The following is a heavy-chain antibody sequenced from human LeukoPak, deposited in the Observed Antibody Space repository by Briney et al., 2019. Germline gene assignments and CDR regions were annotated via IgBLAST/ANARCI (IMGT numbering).Heavy chain of an antibody. D-gene: IGHD2-2*01. CDR2: INAGNGNT. CDR1: GYTFTTYA. V-gene: IGHV1-3*01. CDR3: ASRRQYCSTTSCSATFDI. J-gene: IGHJ3*02. Sequence: ASVKVSCKASGYTFTTYAMHWVRQAPGQRLEWMGWINAGNGNTKYSQKFQGRVTITRDTSASTAYMELSSLRSEDTAVYYCASRRQYCSTTSCSATFDIWGQGTMATVSS.